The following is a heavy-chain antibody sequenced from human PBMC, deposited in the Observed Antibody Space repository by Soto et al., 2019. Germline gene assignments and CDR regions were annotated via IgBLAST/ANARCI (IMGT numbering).Heavy chain of an antibody. J-gene: IGHJ5*02. D-gene: IGHD3-10*01. CDR2: IWYDGSNK. V-gene: IGHV3-33*01. Sequence: GGSLRLSCAASGFTFSSYDMHWVRQAPGKGLEWVAVIWYDGSNKYYADSVKGRFTISRDNSKNTLYLQMNSLRAEDTAVYYCAREVFYRFGELDNWFDPWGQGTLVTVSS. CDR3: AREVFYRFGELDNWFDP. CDR1: GFTFSSYD.